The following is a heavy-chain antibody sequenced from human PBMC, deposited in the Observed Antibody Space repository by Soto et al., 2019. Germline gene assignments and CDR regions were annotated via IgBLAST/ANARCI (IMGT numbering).Heavy chain of an antibody. D-gene: IGHD1-26*01. CDR3: AKGKGVGATPDGANC. CDR2: IRSDGDTT. V-gene: IGHV3-23*01. CDR1: GFTFSSYG. J-gene: IGHJ4*02. Sequence: EMQVLESGGGLVQPGGSLRLSCAASGFTFSSYGMNWVRQAPGKGLEWVSGIRSDGDTTYNADSVKGRFTFSRDTSKNTVDLQMNSLRAEDTAVYYCAKGKGVGATPDGANCWGQGTLVTVSS.